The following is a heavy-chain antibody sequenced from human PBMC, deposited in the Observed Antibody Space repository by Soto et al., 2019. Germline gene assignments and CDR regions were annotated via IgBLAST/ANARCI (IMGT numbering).Heavy chain of an antibody. CDR1: GFTFSDYY. Sequence: LRLYCAASGFTFSDYYMSWIRQAPGKGLEWVSYISSSSSYTNYADSVKGRFTISRDNAKNSLYLQMNSLRAEDTAVYYCARDRVGRRDGYNYVNWFDPWGQGTLVTVSS. CDR3: ARDRVGRRDGYNYVNWFDP. D-gene: IGHD5-12*01. J-gene: IGHJ5*02. CDR2: ISSSSSYT. V-gene: IGHV3-11*06.